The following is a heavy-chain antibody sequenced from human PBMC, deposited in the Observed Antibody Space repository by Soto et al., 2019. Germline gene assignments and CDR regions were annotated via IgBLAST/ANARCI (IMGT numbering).Heavy chain of an antibody. CDR2: VSSTGNFI. J-gene: IGHJ3*02. V-gene: IGHV3-21*01. D-gene: IGHD2-2*02. CDR1: GFIFSSYS. Sequence: EVQLVESGGGLVKPGGSLRLSCAASGFIFSSYSMNWVRQAPGKGLEWVSSVSSTGNFINYADSLKGRFTISRDNAKNSLFLQMNSRRAEDTAVYYCARETSPYTTSSHAFDIWGRGKMVTVSS. CDR3: ARETSPYTTSSHAFDI.